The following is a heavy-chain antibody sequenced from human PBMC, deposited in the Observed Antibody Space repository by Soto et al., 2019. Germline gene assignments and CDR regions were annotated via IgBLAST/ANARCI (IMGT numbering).Heavy chain of an antibody. Sequence: QVQLVQSGAEVKKPGSSVKVSCKASGGTFSNDAISWVRQAPGQGLEWMGGIITMFGTTIYAQKFQGRVTITADRSTSTAYMELSSLRSEDTDVYFCARDEATNWFDPWGQGTLVTVSS. CDR3: ARDEATNWFDP. CDR1: GGTFSNDA. V-gene: IGHV1-69*06. J-gene: IGHJ5*02. CDR2: IITMFGTT.